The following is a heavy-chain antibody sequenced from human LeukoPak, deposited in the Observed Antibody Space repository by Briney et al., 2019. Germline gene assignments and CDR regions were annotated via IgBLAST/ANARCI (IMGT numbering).Heavy chain of an antibody. Sequence: SQTLSLTCTVSGGSISSGDYYWSWIRQPPGKGLEWIGDIYYSGSTYYNPSLKSRVTISVDTSKNQFSLKLSSVTAADTAVYYCARVDCSGGSCYSVDYWGQGTLVTVSS. V-gene: IGHV4-30-4*01. CDR2: IYYSGST. CDR1: GGSISSGDYY. J-gene: IGHJ4*02. D-gene: IGHD2-15*01. CDR3: ARVDCSGGSCYSVDY.